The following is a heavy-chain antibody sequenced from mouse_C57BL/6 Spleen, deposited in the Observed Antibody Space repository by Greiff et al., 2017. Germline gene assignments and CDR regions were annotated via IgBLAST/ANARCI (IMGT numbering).Heavy chain of an antibody. CDR1: GFTFTDYY. Sequence: EVQGVESGGGLVQPGGSLSLSCAASGFTFTDYYMSWVRQPPGKALEWLGFIRNKANGYTTEYSASVKGRFTISRDNSQSILYLQMNALRAEDSATYYCARYGTYYSNYGTFDYWGQGTTLTVSS. CDR3: ARYGTYYSNYGTFDY. J-gene: IGHJ2*01. V-gene: IGHV7-3*01. CDR2: IRNKANGYTT. D-gene: IGHD2-5*01.